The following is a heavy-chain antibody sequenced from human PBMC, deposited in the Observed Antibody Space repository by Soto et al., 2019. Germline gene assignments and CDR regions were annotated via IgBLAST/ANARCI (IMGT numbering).Heavy chain of an antibody. J-gene: IGHJ5*02. D-gene: IGHD3-3*01. Sequence: SETLSLTCALYGGSFSGYYWSWIRQPPGKGLEWIGEINHNGSTNYNPSLKSRVTLSGDTSKNQFSLKLHSVTAADTAVYYCARSGSEIRFLEWSFPPWGQGTRVTVSS. CDR3: ARSGSEIRFLEWSFPP. CDR2: INHNGST. CDR1: GGSFSGYY. V-gene: IGHV4-34*01.